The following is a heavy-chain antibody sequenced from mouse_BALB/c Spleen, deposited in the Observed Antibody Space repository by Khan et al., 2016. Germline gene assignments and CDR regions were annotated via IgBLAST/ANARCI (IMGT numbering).Heavy chain of an antibody. J-gene: IGHJ2*01. CDR1: GYSITSGYG. V-gene: IGHV3-2*02. CDR2: ISYSGST. Sequence: EVELVESGPGLVKPSQSLSLTCTVTGYSITSGYGWKWIRQFPGNQLEWMGYISYSGSTNYNPSLKSRISITRDTSKNQFFLQLNSVTTEDTATYYCARTARIKYWGQGTTLTVSS. D-gene: IGHD1-2*01. CDR3: ARTARIKY.